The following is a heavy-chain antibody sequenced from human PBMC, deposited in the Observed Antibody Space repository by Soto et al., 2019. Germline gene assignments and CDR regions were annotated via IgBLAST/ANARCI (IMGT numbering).Heavy chain of an antibody. CDR2: IYYSGNT. CDR1: GGSISSYH. D-gene: IGHD5-12*01. Sequence: SETLSLTCTVSGGSISSYHWSWIRQPPGKGLEWIGYIYYSGNTYYNPSLKNRVTLSVDTSKNQFSLKLSSVTAADTAVYFCARENSGDGYIYLDYWGRGTLVTVSS. V-gene: IGHV4-59*12. J-gene: IGHJ4*01. CDR3: ARENSGDGYIYLDY.